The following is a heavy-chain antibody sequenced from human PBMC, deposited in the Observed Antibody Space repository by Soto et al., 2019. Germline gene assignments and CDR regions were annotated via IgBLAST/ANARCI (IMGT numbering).Heavy chain of an antibody. J-gene: IGHJ4*02. V-gene: IGHV1-46*02. CDR1: GYTFNTYY. CDR2: IHPSGGGT. CDR3: ARGGHIAVVTASFDY. Sequence: ASVKVSCKPSGYTFNTYYLHWLRQAPGQALEWMGVIHPSGGGTTYAQKLMGRVTVTRDTSTTTVFMELSSLRSDDTAVYYCARGGHIAVVTASFDYWGQGTLVTVS. D-gene: IGHD2-21*02.